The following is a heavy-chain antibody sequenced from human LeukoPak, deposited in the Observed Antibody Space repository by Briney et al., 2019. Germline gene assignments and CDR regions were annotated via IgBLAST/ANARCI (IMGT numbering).Heavy chain of an antibody. Sequence: GRSLRLSCGDSTFNFSDYGMHWVRQAPGKGLEWVAVISYDGSNKYYADSVRGRFTISRDNSNNTLYLQMNSLRAEDTAGYYCXXXXTYYAFWNVFDYWGQGTLVTVSS. CDR2: ISYDGSNK. V-gene: IGHV3-30*03. D-gene: IGHD3-3*01. CDR1: TFNFSDYG. CDR3: XXXXTYYAFWNVFDY. J-gene: IGHJ4*02.